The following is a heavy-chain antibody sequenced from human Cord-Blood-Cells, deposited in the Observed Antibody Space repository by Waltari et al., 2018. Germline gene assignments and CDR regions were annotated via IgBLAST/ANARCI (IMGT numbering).Heavy chain of an antibody. V-gene: IGHV1-8*03. J-gene: IGHJ3*02. D-gene: IGHD3-10*01. CDR3: ARADPLISSENTDAFDI. Sequence: QVQLVQSVAEVKKPGASVKVSCKASGYTFTSYDFNWVRQPTGQVVEWMGWMNPNSGNTGYAQKFQGRVTITRNTSISTAYMELSSLRSEDTAVYYCARADPLISSENTDAFDIWGQGTMVTVSS. CDR2: MNPNSGNT. CDR1: GYTFTSYD.